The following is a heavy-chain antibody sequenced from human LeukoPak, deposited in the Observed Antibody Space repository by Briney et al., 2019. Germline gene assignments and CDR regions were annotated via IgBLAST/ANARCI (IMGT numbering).Heavy chain of an antibody. CDR3: ARVPSTVTTSPNDY. J-gene: IGHJ4*02. CDR1: GYTFTVYY. Sequence: GASVTVSFKASGYTFTVYYMHWVRQAPGQGLEWMGWINPNSGGTNYTQKFQGRVTMTRDTSISTAYMELSRLRSDDTAVYYCARVPSTVTTSPNDYWGQGTLVTVSS. D-gene: IGHD4-17*01. CDR2: INPNSGGT. V-gene: IGHV1-2*02.